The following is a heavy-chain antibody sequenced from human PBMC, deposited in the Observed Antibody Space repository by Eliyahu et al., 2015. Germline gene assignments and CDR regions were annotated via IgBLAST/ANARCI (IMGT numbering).Heavy chain of an antibody. D-gene: IGHD3-3*01. Sequence: EVQLVESGGGLVQPGGSLRLSCAAXGFTFGSCAMSWVRQAPGKGLGWVSAISGSGGSTYYADSVKGRFTISRDNSKNTLYLQMNSLRAEDTAVYYCAKGVFGPFWSGTLLYWGQGTLVTVSS. CDR1: GFTFGSCA. CDR3: AKGVFGPFWSGTLLY. J-gene: IGHJ4*02. CDR2: ISGSGGST. V-gene: IGHV3-23*04.